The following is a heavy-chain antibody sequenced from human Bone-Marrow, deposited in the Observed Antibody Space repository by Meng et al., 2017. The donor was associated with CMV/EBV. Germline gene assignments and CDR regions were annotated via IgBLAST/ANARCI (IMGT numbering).Heavy chain of an antibody. Sequence: GGSLRLSCAASGFTFSSYGMHWVRQAPGKGLEWVAVIWYDESNKYYADSVKGRFTISRDNSKNTLYLQMNSMRAEDTAVYYCAKGGVWGSYRPYFDYCGQGTLVTVSS. V-gene: IGHV3-33*06. CDR1: GFTFSSYG. CDR2: IWYDESNK. CDR3: AKGGVWGSYRPYFDY. D-gene: IGHD3-16*02. J-gene: IGHJ4*02.